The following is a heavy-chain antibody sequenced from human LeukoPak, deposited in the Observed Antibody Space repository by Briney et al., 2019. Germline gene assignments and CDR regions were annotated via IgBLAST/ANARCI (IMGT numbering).Heavy chain of an antibody. J-gene: IGHJ3*02. V-gene: IGHV4-59*01. D-gene: IGHD1-26*01. CDR2: IYYGGST. Sequence: SETLSLTCTVSGGSISSYYWSWIRQPPGKGLEWIGYIYYGGSTNYNPSLKSRVTISEDTSKNQFSLKLSSVTAADTAVYYCARDPVVGANDAFDIWGQGTMVTVSS. CDR1: GGSISSYY. CDR3: ARDPVVGANDAFDI.